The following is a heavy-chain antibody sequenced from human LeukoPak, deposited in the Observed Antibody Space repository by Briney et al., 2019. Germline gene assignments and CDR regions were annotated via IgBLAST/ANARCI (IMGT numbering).Heavy chain of an antibody. Sequence: KPGGSLRLSCAASGFTFSSYCMNWVRQAPGKGLEWVSSISSSSSYIYYADSVKGRFTISRDNAQNSLYLQINSLRAEDTAIYYCAIIGTPGETEYYRLWGQGTRVTVSS. CDR3: AIIGTPGETEYYRL. CDR2: ISSSSSYI. J-gene: IGHJ1*01. CDR1: GFTFSSYC. D-gene: IGHD2-21*01. V-gene: IGHV3-21*06.